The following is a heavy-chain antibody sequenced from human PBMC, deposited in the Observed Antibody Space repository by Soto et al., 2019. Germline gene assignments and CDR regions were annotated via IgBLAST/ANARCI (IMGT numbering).Heavy chain of an antibody. CDR1: GGAISSGRYY. V-gene: IGHV4-39*01. Sequence: SETQSHSWTVSGGAISSGRYYGGWIRQPAGKGLEWIVSIYYSGNTYYNPSLKSRVTISVDTSKNQFSLKLSSVTAADTAVYYCARHKDTSSWYLLPDYWGQGTLVTVSS. D-gene: IGHD6-13*01. J-gene: IGHJ4*02. CDR3: ARHKDTSSWYLLPDY. CDR2: IYYSGNT.